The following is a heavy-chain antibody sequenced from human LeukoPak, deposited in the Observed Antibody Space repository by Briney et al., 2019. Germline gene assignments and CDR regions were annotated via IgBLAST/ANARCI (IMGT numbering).Heavy chain of an antibody. V-gene: IGHV3-7*05. CDR1: GFTLSNFC. CDR2: INPEGTQT. J-gene: IGHJ3*02. CDR3: ARDPTVTNVHDAFDM. D-gene: IGHD4-17*01. Sequence: GGSVRLSCTASGFTLSNFCMNWVRHAPGQGLEWMAMINPEGTQTHCVDPVKSRFTISRDNAKNSLYLQMNSLRAEATAAYYCARDPTVTNVHDAFDMWGQGTMVTVSS.